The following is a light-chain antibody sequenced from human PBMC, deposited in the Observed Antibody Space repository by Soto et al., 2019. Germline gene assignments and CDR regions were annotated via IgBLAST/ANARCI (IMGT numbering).Light chain of an antibody. V-gene: IGKV3-20*01. CDR2: GAS. CDR1: QSVSRY. Sequence: VLTQSPGTLSLSPGERATLSCRASQSVSRYLVWYQQKPGQAPRLLIYGASSRASGNPDRFSGSGSGTDFTLTINRLGPEDSAVYYCQQFDTSPYTFGQGTKLEIK. CDR3: QQFDTSPYT. J-gene: IGKJ2*01.